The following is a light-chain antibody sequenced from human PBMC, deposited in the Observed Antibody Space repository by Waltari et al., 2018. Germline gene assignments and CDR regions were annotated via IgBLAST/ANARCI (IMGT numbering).Light chain of an antibody. CDR1: YIDSKH. V-gene: IGLV3-21*04. Sequence: SYVLTQPPSVSVAPGKTARITCGGDYIDSKHVHWYQQRPGQAPVLGTYNDKNRPPGIPGRFSGDNSGNTATLTITRVEAGDEADYFCQVWHSSTEQFGGGTKLTVL. J-gene: IGLJ2*01. CDR2: NDK. CDR3: QVWHSSTEQ.